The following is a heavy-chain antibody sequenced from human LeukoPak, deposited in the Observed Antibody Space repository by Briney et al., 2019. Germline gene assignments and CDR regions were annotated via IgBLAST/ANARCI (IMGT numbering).Heavy chain of an antibody. D-gene: IGHD3-22*01. CDR3: ARAEGYYDSSGYYYWAFDY. Sequence: PSQTLSLTCTVSGGSISSGSYYWSWIRQPAGKGLEWIGRIYTSGSTNYNPSLKSRVTISVDTSKNQFSLKLSSVTAADTAVYYCARAEGYYDSSGYYYWAFDYWGQGTLVTVSS. CDR2: IYTSGST. V-gene: IGHV4-61*02. J-gene: IGHJ4*02. CDR1: GGSISSGSYY.